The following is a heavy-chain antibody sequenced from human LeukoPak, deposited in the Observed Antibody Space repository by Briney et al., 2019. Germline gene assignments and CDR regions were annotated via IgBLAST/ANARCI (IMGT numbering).Heavy chain of an antibody. Sequence: SQTLSLTCTVSGGSVSSGSYYWSWIRQPAGKGLEWIGRIYTSGSTNYNPSLKSRVTISVDTSKNQFSLKLSSVTAADTAVYYCARESGYCSSTSCLWNHYYYYYMDVWGKGTTVTVSS. CDR2: IYTSGST. D-gene: IGHD2-2*01. J-gene: IGHJ6*03. CDR1: GGSVSSGSYY. V-gene: IGHV4-61*02. CDR3: ARESGYCSSTSCLWNHYYYYYMDV.